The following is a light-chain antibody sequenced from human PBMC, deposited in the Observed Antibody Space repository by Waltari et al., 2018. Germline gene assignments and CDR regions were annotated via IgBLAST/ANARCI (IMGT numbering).Light chain of an antibody. CDR2: RNN. J-gene: IGLJ3*02. CDR1: RSNIGSNY. V-gene: IGLV1-47*01. CDR3: AAWDDSLSGRL. Sequence: QSVLTQPPSASGTPGQRVTISCSGSRSNIGSNYVYWYQQLPGTAPKLLIYRNNPRPSGLPDRFSGSKAGTSASLAISGLRSEDEADYYCAAWDDSLSGRLFGGGTKVTVL.